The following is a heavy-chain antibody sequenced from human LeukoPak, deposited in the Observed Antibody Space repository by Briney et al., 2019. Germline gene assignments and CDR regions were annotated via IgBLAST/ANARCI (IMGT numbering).Heavy chain of an antibody. J-gene: IGHJ4*02. CDR3: ARARRGSTSSPFRSSIAARNYFDY. CDR1: GGSFIGYY. V-gene: IGHV4-34*01. Sequence: NPSETLSLTCAVYGGSFIGYYWSWIRQPPGKGLEWIGEINHSGSTNYNPSLKSRVTISVDTSENQFSLKLSSVTAADTAVYYCARARRGSTSSPFRSSIAARNYFDYWGQGTLVTVSS. D-gene: IGHD6-6*01. CDR2: INHSGST.